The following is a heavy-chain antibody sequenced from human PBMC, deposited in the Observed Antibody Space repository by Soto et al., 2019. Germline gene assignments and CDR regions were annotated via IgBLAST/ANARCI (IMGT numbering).Heavy chain of an antibody. D-gene: IGHD2-15*01. CDR3: AIRSSHFPLKYCSGGSCRYYYMDV. CDR1: GGSISSGGYY. Sequence: SETLSLTCTVSGGSISSGGYYWSWIRQHPGKGLEWIGYIYYSGSTYYNPSLKSRVTISVDTSKNQFSLKLSSVTAADTAVYYCAIRSSHFPLKYCSGGSCRYYYMDVWGKGTTVTVSS. V-gene: IGHV4-31*03. J-gene: IGHJ6*03. CDR2: IYYSGST.